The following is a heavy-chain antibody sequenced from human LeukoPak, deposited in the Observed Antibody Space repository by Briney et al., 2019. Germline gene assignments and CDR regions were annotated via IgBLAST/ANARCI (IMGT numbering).Heavy chain of an antibody. V-gene: IGHV4-38-2*02. Sequence: PSETLPLTCTVSGYSISSGYYWGWIRQPPRKGLEWIGSIYHSGSTYYNPSLKSRVTISVDTSKNQFSLRLSSVTAADTAVYYCARDHDMWASGDWFDPWGQGTLVTVSS. J-gene: IGHJ5*02. CDR1: GYSISSGYY. CDR3: ARDHDMWASGDWFDP. D-gene: IGHD3-10*01. CDR2: IYHSGST.